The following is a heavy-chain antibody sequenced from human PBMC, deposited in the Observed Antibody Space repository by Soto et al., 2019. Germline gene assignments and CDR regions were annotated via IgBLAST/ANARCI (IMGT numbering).Heavy chain of an antibody. CDR3: AREDYYGSGSYYSGWFDP. CDR2: IIPIFGTA. CDR1: GGTFSSYA. V-gene: IGHV1-69*13. J-gene: IGHJ5*02. D-gene: IGHD3-10*01. Sequence: ASVKVSCKASGGTFSSYAISWVRQAPGQGLEWMGGIIPIFGTANYAQKFQGRVTITADESTSTAYMELSSLRSEDTAVYYCAREDYYGSGSYYSGWFDPWGQGTLVTVSS.